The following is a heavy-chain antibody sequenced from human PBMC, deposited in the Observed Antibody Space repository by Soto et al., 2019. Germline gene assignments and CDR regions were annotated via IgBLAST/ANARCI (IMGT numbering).Heavy chain of an antibody. D-gene: IGHD5-12*01. CDR1: GFTFSSYA. V-gene: IGHV3-23*01. J-gene: IGHJ3*02. Sequence: QAGGSLRLSCAASGFTFSSYAMSWVRQAPGKGLEWVSAISGSGGSTYYADSVKGRFTISRDNSKNTLYLQMSGLRVEDTAVYYCVKAGYNVYDSASDIWGQGTMVTVSS. CDR2: ISGSGGST. CDR3: VKAGYNVYDSASDI.